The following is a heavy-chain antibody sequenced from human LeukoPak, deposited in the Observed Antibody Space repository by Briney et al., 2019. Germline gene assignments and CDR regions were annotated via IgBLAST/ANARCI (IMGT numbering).Heavy chain of an antibody. D-gene: IGHD6-19*01. V-gene: IGHV3-9*01. J-gene: IGHJ4*02. Sequence: GGSLRLSCAASGFTFDDYAMHWVRQAPGKGLEWVSGISWSSGTIGYADSVKGRFTISRDNAKNSLYLQMNSLRAEDTALYYCAKDIHSSGWYYFDYWGQGTLVTVSS. CDR3: AKDIHSSGWYYFDY. CDR2: ISWSSGTI. CDR1: GFTFDDYA.